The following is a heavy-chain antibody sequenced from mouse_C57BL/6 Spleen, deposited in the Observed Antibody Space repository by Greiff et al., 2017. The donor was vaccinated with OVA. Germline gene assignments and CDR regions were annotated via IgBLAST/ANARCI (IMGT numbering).Heavy chain of an antibody. J-gene: IGHJ2*01. Sequence: QVQLKESGAELVRPGASVTLSCKASGYTFTDYEMHWVKQTPVHGLEWIGSIDPETGGTAYTQTFKGKAILTADKSSSTPYMELRSLTSEDSAVYYCTRGANWDLDYWGQGTTLTVSS. CDR3: TRGANWDLDY. CDR2: IDPETGGT. D-gene: IGHD4-1*01. V-gene: IGHV1-15*01. CDR1: GYTFTDYE.